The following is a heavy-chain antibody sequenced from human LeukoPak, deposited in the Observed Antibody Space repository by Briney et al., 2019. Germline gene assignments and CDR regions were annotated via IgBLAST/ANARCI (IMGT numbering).Heavy chain of an antibody. Sequence: GALRLSWAGSGLTFYSHAMRLVRQAPGEGLGVVFTINGSGGSTYYADSVKGRFTISRDNSKNTLYLQMNSLRAEDTAVYYCAKDLRVGATDCYFDYWGQGTLVTVSS. CDR2: INGSGGST. V-gene: IGHV3-23*01. CDR3: AKDLRVGATDCYFDY. D-gene: IGHD1-26*01. CDR1: GLTFYSHA. J-gene: IGHJ4*02.